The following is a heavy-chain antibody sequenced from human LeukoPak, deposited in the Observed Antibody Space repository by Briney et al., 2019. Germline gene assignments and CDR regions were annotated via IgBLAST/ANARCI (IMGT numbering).Heavy chain of an antibody. V-gene: IGHV5-51*01. Sequence: GESLQISCKGSGYIFTSYWIGWVRPMPGKGLEWMGIIYPGDSDTRYSPSFQGQVTISADKSISTAYLRWSSLKASDTAMYYCARPRALDLQLLDYWGQGTLVTVSS. J-gene: IGHJ4*02. CDR1: GYIFTSYW. CDR3: ARPRALDLQLLDY. D-gene: IGHD5-18*01. CDR2: IYPGDSDT.